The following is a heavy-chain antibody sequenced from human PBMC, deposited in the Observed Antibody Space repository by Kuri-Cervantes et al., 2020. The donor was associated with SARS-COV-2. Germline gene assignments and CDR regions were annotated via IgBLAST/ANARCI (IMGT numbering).Heavy chain of an antibody. CDR2: INPNSGGT. V-gene: IGHV1-2*02. Sequence: ASVKVSCKASGYTFTGYYMHWVRQAPGQGLEWMGWINPNSGGTNYAQKFQGRVTMTRETSISTAYMELSRLRSDDTAVYYCARSAGYCSSTSCPGGAGWLALYNWFDPWGQGTLVTVSS. CDR3: ARSAGYCSSTSCPGGAGWLALYNWFDP. CDR1: GYTFTGYY. J-gene: IGHJ5*02. D-gene: IGHD2-2*01.